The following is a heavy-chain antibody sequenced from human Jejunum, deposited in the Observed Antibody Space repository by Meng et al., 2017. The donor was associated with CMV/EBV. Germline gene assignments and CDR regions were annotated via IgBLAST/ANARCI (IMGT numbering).Heavy chain of an antibody. Sequence: SLKISCAASGFAFSSLYRSWVRQAQGKGLEWVSAISGSDGSARYADSVKGRFTISRDNSKNTLYLQMNSLRAENTAVYYCAKLTDFWGQGTLVTVSS. CDR3: AKLTDF. V-gene: IGHV3-23*01. J-gene: IGHJ4*02. CDR1: GFAFSSLY. CDR2: ISGSDGSA. D-gene: IGHD4/OR15-4a*01.